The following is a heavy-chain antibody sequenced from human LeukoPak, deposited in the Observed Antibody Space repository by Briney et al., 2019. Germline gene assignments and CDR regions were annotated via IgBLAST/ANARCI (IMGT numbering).Heavy chain of an antibody. CDR3: AREDYGGNSVSFDY. J-gene: IGHJ4*02. CDR1: GGSFSGYY. D-gene: IGHD4-23*01. Sequence: PSETLSLACAVYGGSFSGYYWSWIRQPPGKGLEWIGEINHSGSTNYNPSLKSRVTISVDTSKNQFSLKLSSVTAADTAVYYCAREDYGGNSVSFDYWGQGTLVTVSS. CDR2: INHSGST. V-gene: IGHV4-34*01.